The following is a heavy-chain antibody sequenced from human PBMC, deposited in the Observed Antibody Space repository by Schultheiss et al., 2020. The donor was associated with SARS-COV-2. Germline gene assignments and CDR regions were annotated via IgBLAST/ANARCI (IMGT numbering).Heavy chain of an antibody. Sequence: ASVKVSCKASGYTFTSYGISWVRQAPGQGLEWMGWISAYNGNTNYAQKLQGRVTMTEDTSTDTAYMELSSLRSEDTAVYYCATPSIAARTDAFDIWGQGTMVTVSS. J-gene: IGHJ3*02. CDR1: GYTFTSYG. CDR3: ATPSIAARTDAFDI. D-gene: IGHD6-6*01. V-gene: IGHV1-18*01. CDR2: ISAYNGNT.